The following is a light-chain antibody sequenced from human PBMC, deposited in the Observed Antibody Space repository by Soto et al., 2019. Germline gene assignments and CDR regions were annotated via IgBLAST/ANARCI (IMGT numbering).Light chain of an antibody. V-gene: IGKV3D-15*01. CDR2: DAS. Sequence: EIVMTQFPATLSESPGERVTLSCRASQSVSTNVAWYQQKPGEAPRLLIFDASARSVDIPGRFSGSVSGTEFTLTISSLQPADFAVYCCHSYDKWPPVTFGQGTKVEIK. J-gene: IGKJ1*01. CDR3: HSYDKWPPVT. CDR1: QSVSTN.